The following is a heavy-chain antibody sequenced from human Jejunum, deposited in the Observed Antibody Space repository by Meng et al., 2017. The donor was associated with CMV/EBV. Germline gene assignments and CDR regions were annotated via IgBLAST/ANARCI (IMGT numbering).Heavy chain of an antibody. D-gene: IGHD3-10*01. Sequence: VRLQEPGPGLVKPSETLSLTCPVSGASISTYYWTWIRQPAGKGLEWIGHIYTGGATNYNPSLKSRVTMSVDTSKTQFFLRLNSVTAADTAVYFCARASGFRGAKFDYWGQGLLVTVSS. CDR2: IYTGGAT. J-gene: IGHJ4*02. V-gene: IGHV4-4*07. CDR1: GASISTYY. CDR3: ARASGFRGAKFDY.